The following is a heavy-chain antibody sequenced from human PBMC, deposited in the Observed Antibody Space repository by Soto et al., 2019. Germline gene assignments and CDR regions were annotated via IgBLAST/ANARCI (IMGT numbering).Heavy chain of an antibody. J-gene: IGHJ5*02. D-gene: IGHD2-15*01. CDR3: ARAVVATGNWFDP. V-gene: IGHV4-31*03. CDR1: GGSISSGGYY. CDR2: IYYSGST. Sequence: QVQLQESGPGLVKPSQTLSLTCTVSGGSISSGGYYWSWIRQHPGKGLEWIGYIYYSGSTYYNPSLKSRVTMAVDRSKNQCSLKLSSVTAADTAVYYCARAVVATGNWFDPWGQGTLVTVSS.